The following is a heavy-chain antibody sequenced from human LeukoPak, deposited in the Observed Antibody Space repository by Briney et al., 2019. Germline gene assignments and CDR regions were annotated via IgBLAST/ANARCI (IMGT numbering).Heavy chain of an antibody. CDR1: GGSISSSSYY. J-gene: IGHJ4*02. CDR2: IYYSGST. Sequence: SETLSLTCTVSGGSISSSSYYWGWIRQPPGKGLEWIGSIYYSGSTYYNPSLKSRVTISVDTSKNQFSLKLSSVTAADTAVYYCVSRPGILRSYFDYWGQGTLVTVSS. CDR3: VSRPGILRSYFDY. V-gene: IGHV4-39*07. D-gene: IGHD3-10*01.